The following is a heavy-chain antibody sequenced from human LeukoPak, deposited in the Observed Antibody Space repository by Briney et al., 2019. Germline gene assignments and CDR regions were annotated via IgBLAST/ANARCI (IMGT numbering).Heavy chain of an antibody. Sequence: SETLSLTCTVSGASISSYYWSWIRQPPGKGLEWIASRHYRGTTNYNPSLESRVTISVDTSRKQFSLKLSSVTAADTAVYYCAREASGYGFGDWGQGTLVTVSS. J-gene: IGHJ4*02. CDR2: RHYRGTT. D-gene: IGHD5-12*01. V-gene: IGHV4-59*01. CDR1: GASISSYY. CDR3: AREASGYGFGD.